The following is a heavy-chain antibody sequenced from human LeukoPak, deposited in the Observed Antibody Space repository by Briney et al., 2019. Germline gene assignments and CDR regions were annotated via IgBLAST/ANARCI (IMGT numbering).Heavy chain of an antibody. CDR2: INPNSGGT. J-gene: IGHJ4*02. CDR3: ARGLRERGYSYGYVY. V-gene: IGHV1-8*02. CDR1: GYTFTSYG. D-gene: IGHD5-18*01. Sequence: GASVKVSCKASGYTFTSYGISWVRQAPGQGLEWMGRINPNSGGTNYAQKFQGRVTMTRNTSISTAYMELSSLRSEDTAVYYCARGLRERGYSYGYVYWGQGTLVTVSS.